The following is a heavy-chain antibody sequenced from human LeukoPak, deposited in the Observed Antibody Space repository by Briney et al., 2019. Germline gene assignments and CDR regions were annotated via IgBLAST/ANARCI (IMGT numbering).Heavy chain of an antibody. Sequence: GGSLRLPCAASGFTFSSYAMSWVRQAPGKGLEWVSGISVSGASTYYADSVKGRFTLSSDSSRNTVYFQLNNLRIEDTAIYYCAKASWVSSTDAVRWGQGTLVTVYS. J-gene: IGHJ4*02. V-gene: IGHV3-23*01. CDR2: ISVSGAST. CDR1: GFTFSSYA. CDR3: AKASWVSSTDAVR. D-gene: IGHD3-16*01.